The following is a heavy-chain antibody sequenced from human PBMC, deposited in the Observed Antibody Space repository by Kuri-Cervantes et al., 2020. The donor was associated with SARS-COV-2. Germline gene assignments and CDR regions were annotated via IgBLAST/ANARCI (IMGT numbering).Heavy chain of an antibody. CDR1: GFSFRSYG. Sequence: GESLKISCEASGFSFRSYGMHWVRQAPGKGLEGLTFIRYDGINEYYADSVKGRFTISRDDAKNSLYLQMNSLRDEDTAVYYCASWSVWGKGTAVTVSS. CDR2: IRYDGINE. D-gene: IGHD6-13*01. J-gene: IGHJ6*04. CDR3: ASWSV. V-gene: IGHV3-30*02.